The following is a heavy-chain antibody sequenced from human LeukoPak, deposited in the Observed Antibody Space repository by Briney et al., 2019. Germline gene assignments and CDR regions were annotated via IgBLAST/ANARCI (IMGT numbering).Heavy chain of an antibody. D-gene: IGHD2-2*01. CDR1: GYTFTSYG. V-gene: IGHV1-18*01. Sequence: ASVKVSCKASGYTFTSYGISWVRQAPGQGLEWMGWISAYNGNTNYAQKLQGRVTMTTDTSTSTAYMELRSLRSDDTAVYYCARTSPGGIYYYYYVDVWGKGTTVTVSS. J-gene: IGHJ6*03. CDR2: ISAYNGNT. CDR3: ARTSPGGIYYYYYVDV.